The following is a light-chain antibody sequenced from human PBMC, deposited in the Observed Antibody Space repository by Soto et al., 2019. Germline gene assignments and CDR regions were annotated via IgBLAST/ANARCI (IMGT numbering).Light chain of an antibody. V-gene: IGLV1-51*01. J-gene: IGLJ2*01. CDR2: DNN. CDR1: SSNIGNND. Sequence: QSVLTQPPSVSAAPGQKVTISCSGSSSNIGNNDVSWYQQLPGTVPKLLIYDNNKRPSGIPDRFSGSKSGTSATLGITGLQTGDEADYYCGTWDSGLSAVVFGGGTKVTVL. CDR3: GTWDSGLSAVV.